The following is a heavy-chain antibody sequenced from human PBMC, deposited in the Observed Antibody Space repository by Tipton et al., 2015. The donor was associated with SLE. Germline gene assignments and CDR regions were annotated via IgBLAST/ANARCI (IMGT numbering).Heavy chain of an antibody. CDR3: ARRHRITGTKGLDYYYYMDV. Sequence: QVQLVQSGGGVVQPGRSLRLSCAASGFTFSSYGMHWVRQAPGKGLEWVAVIWYDGSNKYYADSVKGRFTISRDNSKNTLYLQMNSLRAEDTAVYYCARRHRITGTKGLDYYYYMDVWGKGTTVTVSS. D-gene: IGHD1-20*01. CDR2: IWYDGSNK. CDR1: GFTFSSYG. V-gene: IGHV3-33*01. J-gene: IGHJ6*03.